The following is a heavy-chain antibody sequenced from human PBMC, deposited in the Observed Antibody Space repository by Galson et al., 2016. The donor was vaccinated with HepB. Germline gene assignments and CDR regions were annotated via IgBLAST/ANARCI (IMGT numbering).Heavy chain of an antibody. V-gene: IGHV3-7*03. CDR1: RFTFSSYW. CDR3: AADYGWEREYAFDT. Sequence: SLRLSCAASRFTFSSYWLSWVRQAPGKGLEWVANIRQDGSEKYYVDSVKGRFTISRDNGKNSLYLQMNNLRSEDTAVYYCAADYGWEREYAFDTWGQGTMVTVSS. CDR2: IRQDGSEK. D-gene: IGHD1-26*01. J-gene: IGHJ3*02.